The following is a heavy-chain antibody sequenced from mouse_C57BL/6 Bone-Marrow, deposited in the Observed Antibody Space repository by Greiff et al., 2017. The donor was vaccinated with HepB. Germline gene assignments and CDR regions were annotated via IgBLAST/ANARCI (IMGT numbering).Heavy chain of an antibody. CDR2: IWSGGST. J-gene: IGHJ3*01. CDR3: ARRGGSSLDWFAY. CDR1: GFSLTSYG. V-gene: IGHV2-2*01. Sequence: QVQLKQSGPGLVQPSQSLSITCTVSGFSLTSYGVHWVRQAPGKGLEWLGVIWSGGSTDYNAAFISRLSISKDNSKSQVCSKMNSLQEDDTAIYCWARRGGSSLDWFAYWGQGTLVTVSA. D-gene: IGHD1-1*01.